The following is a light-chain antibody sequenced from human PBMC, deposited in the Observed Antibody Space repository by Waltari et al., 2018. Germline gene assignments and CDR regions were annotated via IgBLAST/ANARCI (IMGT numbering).Light chain of an antibody. J-gene: IGLJ1*01. Sequence: QSALTQPASVSRSPGQSITISCTGTSSDVEKYNLVSWYQTHPDKAPKLMIYEVNKRPSGLSHLFSCSRSGNPSSLTISGLQAEDEADYYCCSYAGGGTYVFGPGTKVTVL. CDR1: SSDVEKYNL. V-gene: IGLV2-23*02. CDR3: CSYAGGGTYV. CDR2: EVN.